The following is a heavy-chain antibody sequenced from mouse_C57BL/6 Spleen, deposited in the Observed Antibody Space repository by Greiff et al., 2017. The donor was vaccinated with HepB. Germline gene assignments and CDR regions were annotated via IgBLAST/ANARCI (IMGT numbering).Heavy chain of an antibody. Sequence: EVQVVESEGGLVQPGSSMKLSCTASGFTFSDYYMAWVRQVPEKGLEWVANINYDGSSTYYLDSLKSRFIISRDNAKNILYLQMSSLKSEDTATYYCARPHYYGYFDYWGQGTTLTVSS. CDR2: INYDGSST. V-gene: IGHV5-16*01. CDR3: ARPHYYGYFDY. CDR1: GFTFSDYY. D-gene: IGHD1-2*01. J-gene: IGHJ2*01.